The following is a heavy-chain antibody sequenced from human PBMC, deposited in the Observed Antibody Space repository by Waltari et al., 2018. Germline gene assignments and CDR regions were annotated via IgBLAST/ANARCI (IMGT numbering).Heavy chain of an antibody. V-gene: IGHV3-23*01. Sequence: EEQLLESGGGLVQPGGSLRLSCAASGFSFSIYAMHWVRQAPGKGLEWVSGMSPSTGGAYYADSVRGRLTISRDNSRDTLYLQFSSLRVEDTAVYYCAKSRLNYADRGMDVWGQGTAVTVSS. CDR2: MSPSTGGA. D-gene: IGHD3-16*01. J-gene: IGHJ6*02. CDR3: AKSRLNYADRGMDV. CDR1: GFSFSIYA.